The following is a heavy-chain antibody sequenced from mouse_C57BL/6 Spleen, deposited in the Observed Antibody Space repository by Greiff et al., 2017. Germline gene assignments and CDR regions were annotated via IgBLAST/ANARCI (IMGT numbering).Heavy chain of an antibody. Sequence: ESGPGLVKPSQSLSLTCSVTGYSITSGYYWNWIRQFPGNKLEWMGYISYDGSNNYNPSLKNRISITRDTSKNQFFLKLNSVTTEDTATYYCARAYYYGSSYWFAYWGQGTLVTVSA. J-gene: IGHJ3*01. CDR1: GYSITSGYY. V-gene: IGHV3-6*01. CDR3: ARAYYYGSSYWFAY. D-gene: IGHD1-1*01. CDR2: ISYDGSN.